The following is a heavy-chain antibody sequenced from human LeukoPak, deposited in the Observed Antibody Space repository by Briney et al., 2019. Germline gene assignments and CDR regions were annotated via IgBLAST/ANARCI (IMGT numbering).Heavy chain of an antibody. CDR1: GFTFSSYA. D-gene: IGHD6-19*01. V-gene: IGHV3-23*01. CDR2: ISGSGGST. Sequence: PGGSLRLSCAASGFTFSSYAMSWVRQAPGKGLEWVSAISGSGGSTYYADSVKGRFSISRDNSKNTMYLQMNSLRAEDTAVYYCAKGFEGAGIAVATYWGQGILVTVSS. J-gene: IGHJ4*02. CDR3: AKGFEGAGIAVATY.